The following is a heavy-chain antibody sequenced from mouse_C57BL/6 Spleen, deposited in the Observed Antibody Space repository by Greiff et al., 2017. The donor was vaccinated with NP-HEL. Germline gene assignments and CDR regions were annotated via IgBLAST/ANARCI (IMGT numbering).Heavy chain of an antibody. V-gene: IGHV1-81*01. D-gene: IGHD1-1*01. CDR2: IYPRSGNT. Sequence: VQLQQSGAELARPGASVKLSCKASGYTFTSYGISWVKQRTGQGLEWIGEIYPRSGNTYYNEKFKGKATLTADKSSSTAYMELRSLTSEDSAVYFCARSRDYYGSSLYYFDYWGQGTTLTVSS. J-gene: IGHJ2*01. CDR3: ARSRDYYGSSLYYFDY. CDR1: GYTFTSYG.